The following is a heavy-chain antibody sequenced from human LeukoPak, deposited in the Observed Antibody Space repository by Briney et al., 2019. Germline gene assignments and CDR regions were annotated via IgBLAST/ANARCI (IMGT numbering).Heavy chain of an antibody. J-gene: IGHJ2*01. Sequence: GRSLRLSCAASGFTFDDYAMHWVRQAPGRGLEWVPGISWNSDSIDYADSVKGRFTISRDNAKNPLYLQMNSLRTEDTALYYCAKDFGGWSPRYFDLWGRGTLVTVSS. CDR1: GFTFDDYA. CDR2: ISWNSDSI. CDR3: AKDFGGWSPRYFDL. D-gene: IGHD2-15*01. V-gene: IGHV3-9*01.